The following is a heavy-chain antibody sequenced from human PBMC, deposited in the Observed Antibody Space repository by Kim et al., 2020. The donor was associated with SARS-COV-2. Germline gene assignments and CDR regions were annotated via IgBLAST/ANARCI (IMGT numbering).Heavy chain of an antibody. CDR2: ISYDGSKK. CDR3: ARSKGEVNHLYESGCYLDGPWWDFDY. Sequence: GGSLRLSCEASGFKFNDYAFQWVRQAPGEGLAWVGVISYDGSKKYYADSVQGRFAVSRDNSKNTLYLQMNRLRSDDTAMYYCARSKGEVNHLYESGCYLDGPWWDFDYWGQGTLVTVSS. D-gene: IGHD3-10*01. V-gene: IGHV3-30*09. J-gene: IGHJ4*02. CDR1: GFKFNDYA.